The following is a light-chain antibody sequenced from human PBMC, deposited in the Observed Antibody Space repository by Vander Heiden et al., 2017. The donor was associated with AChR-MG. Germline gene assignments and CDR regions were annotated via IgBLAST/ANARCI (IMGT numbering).Light chain of an antibody. V-gene: IGLV2-14*01. CDR2: DVS. J-gene: IGLJ2*01. CDR1: SRDVGGYNY. Sequence: QSALTQPASVSGSPGRSITISCTGPSRDVGGYNYVSGYQQHPGKAPKLMIYDVSNRPSAVSNRFSGSKSGNTASLTISGPQAEDEADYYCSAYTSSSTLVFGGGTKLTVL. CDR3: SAYTSSSTLV.